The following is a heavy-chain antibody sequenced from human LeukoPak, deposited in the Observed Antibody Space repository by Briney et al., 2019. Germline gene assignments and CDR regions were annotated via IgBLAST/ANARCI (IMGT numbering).Heavy chain of an antibody. CDR3: AKDTTSTGSFDY. J-gene: IGHJ4*02. D-gene: IGHD2-8*02. CDR2: ISWNSGSI. Sequence: GGSLRLSCAASGFTFDDYAMHWVRHAPGKGLEWVSGISWNSGSIGYADSVKGRFTISRDNAKNSLYLQMNSLRAEDTALYYCAKDTTSTGSFDYWGQGTLVTVSS. V-gene: IGHV3-9*01. CDR1: GFTFDDYA.